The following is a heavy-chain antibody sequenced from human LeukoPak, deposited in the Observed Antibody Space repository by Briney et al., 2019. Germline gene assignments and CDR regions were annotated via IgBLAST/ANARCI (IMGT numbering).Heavy chain of an antibody. D-gene: IGHD6-13*01. CDR3: ASPRAAGIIDY. V-gene: IGHV4-4*07. CDR1: AGSISSTY. Sequence: SETLSLTCTVSAGSISSTYWSWIRQPAGKGLEWIGRIYTSGSTNYNPSLKSRVTMSVDTSKNQFSLKLSSVTAADTAVYYCASPRAAGIIDYWGQGTLVTVSS. J-gene: IGHJ4*02. CDR2: IYTSGST.